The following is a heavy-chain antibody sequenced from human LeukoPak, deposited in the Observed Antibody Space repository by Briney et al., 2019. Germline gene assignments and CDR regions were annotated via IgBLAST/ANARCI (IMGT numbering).Heavy chain of an antibody. CDR2: IWYDGSNK. J-gene: IGHJ4*02. V-gene: IGHV3-33*01. CDR3: AREGGDNWNYGYFDY. Sequence: GRSLRLSCAASGFTFSSYGMHWVRQAPGEGLEWVAVIWYDGSNKYYADSVKGRFTISRDNSKNTLYLQMNSLRAEDTAVYYCAREGGDNWNYGYFDYWGQGTLVTVSS. CDR1: GFTFSSYG. D-gene: IGHD1-7*01.